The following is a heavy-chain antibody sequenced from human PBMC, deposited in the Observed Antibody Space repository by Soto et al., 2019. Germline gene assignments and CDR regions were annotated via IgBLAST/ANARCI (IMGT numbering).Heavy chain of an antibody. CDR2: IDNAGTDS. V-gene: IGHV3-74*01. Sequence: EVQLVESGGGLVQPGGSLRLSCAASGFTLSGRSMHWVRQAPGKGLVWVSGIDNAGTDSTYADSVKGRFTSSRENANNMLYLQMNSLRVEDTAVYYCARGWFGPDVWGKGTTVTVSS. D-gene: IGHD3-10*01. CDR1: GFTLSGRS. J-gene: IGHJ6*04. CDR3: ARGWFGPDV.